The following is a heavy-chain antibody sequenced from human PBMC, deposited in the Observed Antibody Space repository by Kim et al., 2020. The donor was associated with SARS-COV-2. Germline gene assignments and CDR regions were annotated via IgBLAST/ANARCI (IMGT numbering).Heavy chain of an antibody. CDR3: TSPLLWFGDSYPNS. V-gene: IGHV3-15*01. Sequence: PVKRRCTISRDDSTNTLYLQMNSLKTEDTAVYYCTSPLLWFGDSYPNSWGQGTLVTVSS. J-gene: IGHJ4*02. D-gene: IGHD3-10*01.